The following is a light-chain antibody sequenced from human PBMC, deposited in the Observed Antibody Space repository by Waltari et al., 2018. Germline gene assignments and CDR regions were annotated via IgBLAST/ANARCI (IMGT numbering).Light chain of an antibody. CDR1: SSDGGGYNY. V-gene: IGLV2-8*01. J-gene: IGLJ2*01. Sequence: QSALTQPHSASGSPGQSVAISCTGTSSDGGGYNYVSWYQQHPGKAPKLIIYEVSKRPSGVPDRFSGSKSGNTASLTVSGLQADDEADFYCSSYAGSNDPVVFGGGTKLTVL. CDR3: SSYAGSNDPVV. CDR2: EVS.